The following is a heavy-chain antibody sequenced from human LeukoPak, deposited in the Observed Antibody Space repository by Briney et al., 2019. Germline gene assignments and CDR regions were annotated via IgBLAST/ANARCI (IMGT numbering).Heavy chain of an antibody. Sequence: ASVKVSCKASGYTFTSYDINWVRQAPGQGLEWMGWMNPNSGNTGYAQKFQGRVTMTRNTSISTAYMELSSLRSEDTAVYYCARIAAGYSSSWYTDYYYYMDVWGKGTRVTVSS. D-gene: IGHD6-13*01. CDR2: MNPNSGNT. CDR3: ARIAAGYSSSWYTDYYYYMDV. J-gene: IGHJ6*03. CDR1: GYTFTSYD. V-gene: IGHV1-8*01.